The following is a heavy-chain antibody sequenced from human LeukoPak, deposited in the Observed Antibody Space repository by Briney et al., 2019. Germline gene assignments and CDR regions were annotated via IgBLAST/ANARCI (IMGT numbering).Heavy chain of an antibody. V-gene: IGHV1-24*01. CDR3: AAYYGDYTRFDY. J-gene: IGHJ4*02. CDR2: FDPEDSET. Sequence: ASVKVSCKVSGYTLTELSMHWVRQAPGKGLEWMGGFDPEDSETIYAQKFQGRVTMTEDTSTDTAYMELSSLRSEDTAVYYCAAYYGDYTRFDYWGQGTLVTVSS. D-gene: IGHD4-17*01. CDR1: GYTLTELS.